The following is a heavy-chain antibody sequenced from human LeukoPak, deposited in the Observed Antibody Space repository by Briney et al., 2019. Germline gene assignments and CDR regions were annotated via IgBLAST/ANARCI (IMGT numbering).Heavy chain of an antibody. CDR1: GGSISSYY. CDR2: IYTSGST. V-gene: IGHV4-4*07. D-gene: IGHD6-13*01. CDR3: ARTGAAGSADNGIDY. J-gene: IGHJ4*02. Sequence: SETLSLTCTVSGGSISSYYWSWIRQPAGKGLEWIGRIYTSGSTNYNPSLKSRVTMSVDTSKNQFSLKLSSVTAADTAVYYCARTGAAGSADNGIDYWGQGTLVTVPS.